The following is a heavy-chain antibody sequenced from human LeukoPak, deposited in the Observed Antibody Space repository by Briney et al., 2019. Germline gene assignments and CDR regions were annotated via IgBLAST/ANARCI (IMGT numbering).Heavy chain of an antibody. CDR2: ISYDGSNK. Sequence: GGSLRLSCAASGFTFSSYAMHWVRQAPGKRLEWVAVISYDGSNKYYADSVKGRFTISRDNSKNTLYLQMNSLRAEDTAVYYCARDHTLGYYDSSGYLETWGQGTLVTVSS. CDR3: ARDHTLGYYDSSGYLET. J-gene: IGHJ5*02. CDR1: GFTFSSYA. V-gene: IGHV3-30-3*01. D-gene: IGHD3-22*01.